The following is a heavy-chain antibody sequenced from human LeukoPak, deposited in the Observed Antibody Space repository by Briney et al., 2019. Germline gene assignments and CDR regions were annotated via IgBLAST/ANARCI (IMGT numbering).Heavy chain of an antibody. CDR3: ARQQAGGWYVGSGYYFDY. D-gene: IGHD6-19*01. CDR1: GYTFTTYY. CDR2: INPTGGGST. J-gene: IGHJ4*02. Sequence: ASVKVSCKASGYTFTTYYMHWVRQAPGQGLEWMGIINPTGGGSTSYAQKFQDRITMTRDMSTSTVYMELSSLRSEDTAVYYCARQQAGGWYVGSGYYFDYWGQGTLVTVSS. V-gene: IGHV1-46*01.